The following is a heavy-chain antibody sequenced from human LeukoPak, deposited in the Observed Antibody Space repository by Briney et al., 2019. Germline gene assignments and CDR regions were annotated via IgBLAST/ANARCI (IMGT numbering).Heavy chain of an antibody. CDR3: ARAGYSSSWTLGY. V-gene: IGHV3-74*01. D-gene: IGHD6-13*01. J-gene: IGHJ4*02. CDR1: GFTFSSHW. CDR2: INNDGSGT. Sequence: GGSLRLSCAASGFTFSSHWMHWVRQAPGRGLVWVSRINNDGSGTSYADSVKGRFTISRDNAKNTLYLQMNSLRAEDTAVYYCARAGYSSSWTLGYWGQGTLVTVSS.